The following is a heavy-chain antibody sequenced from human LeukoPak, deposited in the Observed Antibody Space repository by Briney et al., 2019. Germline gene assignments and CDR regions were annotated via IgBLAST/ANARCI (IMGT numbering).Heavy chain of an antibody. J-gene: IGHJ4*02. CDR1: GFNFTGYW. V-gene: IGHV3-74*03. CDR2: LYSDGRSL. CDR3: AKDLSITMVRGVTTFDY. D-gene: IGHD3-10*01. Sequence: GGSLRLSCAGSGFNFTGYWMHWVRQAPGKGLEWISRLYSDGRSLTYADSVMGRFTISRDNAKNMLYLQMNSLRAEDTAVYYCAKDLSITMVRGVTTFDYWGQGTLVTVSS.